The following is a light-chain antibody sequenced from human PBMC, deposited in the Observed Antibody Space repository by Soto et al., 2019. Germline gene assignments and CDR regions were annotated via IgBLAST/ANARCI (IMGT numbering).Light chain of an antibody. Sequence: DIQMTQSPSSLSASVGDRVTITCRASQSISKYLNWYQQKPGKAPRLLIYAASSFESGVPSRFSGSGSGTDFTLTISSLQPEDFATYYCQQSDSTPYAFDQGTKVEIK. CDR1: QSISKY. V-gene: IGKV1-39*01. J-gene: IGKJ2*01. CDR3: QQSDSTPYA. CDR2: AAS.